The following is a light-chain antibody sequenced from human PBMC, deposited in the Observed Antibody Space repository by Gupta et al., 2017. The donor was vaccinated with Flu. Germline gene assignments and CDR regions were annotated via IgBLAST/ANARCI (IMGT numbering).Light chain of an antibody. J-gene: IGKJ4*01. CDR1: NNVLYKSDDKKY. CDR3: PQYKHLPFN. Sequence: KPTFTCNTTNNVLYKSDDKKYLAWYQQKPGQPPRRLIYCGSTRDSGVPDRFSGSGSGTYFTLKISSVEAEDVGVYYCPQYKHLPFNFGRGTKVDIK. CDR2: CGS. V-gene: IGKV4-1*01.